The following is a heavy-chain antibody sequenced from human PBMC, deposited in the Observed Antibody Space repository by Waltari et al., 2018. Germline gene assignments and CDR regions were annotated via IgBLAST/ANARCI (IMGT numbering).Heavy chain of an antibody. J-gene: IGHJ4*02. D-gene: IGHD6-19*01. CDR1: GGSISSSSYY. CDR2: IYYSGST. CDR3: ARHLPQSSGWRVGY. Sequence: QLQLQESGPGLVKPSETLSLTCTVSGGSISSSSYYWGWIRQPPGKGLEWIGSIYYSGSTYYNPSLKSRVTISVDTSKNQFSLKLSSVTAADTAVYYCARHLPQSSGWRVGYWGQGTLVTVSS. V-gene: IGHV4-39*01.